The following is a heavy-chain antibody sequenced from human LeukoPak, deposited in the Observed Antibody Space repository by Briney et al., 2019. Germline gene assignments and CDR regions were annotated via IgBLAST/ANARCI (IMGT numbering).Heavy chain of an antibody. CDR3: AREARYGGGYESDY. D-gene: IGHD5-12*01. J-gene: IGHJ4*02. V-gene: IGHV3-11*06. CDR2: ISGNSGVS. CDR1: GFTFRDYY. Sequence: GGSLRLSCAASGFTFRDYYMTWIRQAPGKGLEWISYISGNSGVSNYADPVKDRFSISRDNAKNSLYLQMSSLRDEDTAVYFCAREARYGGGYESDYWGQGTLVTVSS.